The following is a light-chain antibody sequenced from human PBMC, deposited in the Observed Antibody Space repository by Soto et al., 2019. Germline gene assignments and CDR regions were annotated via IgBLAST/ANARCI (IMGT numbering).Light chain of an antibody. J-gene: IGLJ2*01. CDR2: GNN. CDR1: SSNLEAGYD. V-gene: IGLV1-40*01. Sequence: QPVLTQAPSVSGAPGQRFTISCTGSSSNLEAGYDVHWYQQLPGPAPKLLIFGNNNRPSGVPDRFSGSKSGASASLAITGLQAEDESDYYCQSYDSTLGVVFGGGTKVTVL. CDR3: QSYDSTLGVV.